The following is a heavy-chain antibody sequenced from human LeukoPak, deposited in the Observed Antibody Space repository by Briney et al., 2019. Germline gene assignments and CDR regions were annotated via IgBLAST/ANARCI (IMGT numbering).Heavy chain of an antibody. CDR1: GFTFSSYG. V-gene: IGHV4-39*02. CDR2: IYYSGST. D-gene: IGHD5-12*01. Sequence: PGGSLRLSCAASGFTFSSYGMSWVRQAPGKGLEWIGSIYYSGSTYYNPSLKSRVTISVDTPKNQFSLKLSSVTAADTAVYYCARDSGYDFGWFDPWGQGTQVTVSS. J-gene: IGHJ5*02. CDR3: ARDSGYDFGWFDP.